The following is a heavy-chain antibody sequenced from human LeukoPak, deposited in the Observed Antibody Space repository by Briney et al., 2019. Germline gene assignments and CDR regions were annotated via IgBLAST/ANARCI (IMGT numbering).Heavy chain of an antibody. D-gene: IGHD6-13*01. CDR3: ARGLRGSSSSWYTLAY. V-gene: IGHV1-2*02. Sequence: ASVKVSCKASGYTFTGYYMHWVRQAPGQGLEWMGWINPNSGGTNYAQKFQGRVTMTRDTSISTAYMELSRLRSDDTAVYYCARGLRGSSSSWYTLAYWGQGTLVTVSS. J-gene: IGHJ4*02. CDR2: INPNSGGT. CDR1: GYTFTGYY.